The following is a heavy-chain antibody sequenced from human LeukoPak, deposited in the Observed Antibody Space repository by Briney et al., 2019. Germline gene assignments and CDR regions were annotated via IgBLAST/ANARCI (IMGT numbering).Heavy chain of an antibody. V-gene: IGHV4-34*01. CDR3: ARVTFTMVRGVRAPRHNWFDP. J-gene: IGHJ5*02. CDR1: GGSFSGYY. Sequence: SETLSLTCAVYGGSFSGYYWSWIRQPPGKGLEWIGEINHSGSTNYNPSLKSRVTISVDTSKNQFSLKLSSVTAADTAVYYCARVTFTMVRGVRAPRHNWFDPWGQGTLVTVSS. D-gene: IGHD3-10*01. CDR2: INHSGST.